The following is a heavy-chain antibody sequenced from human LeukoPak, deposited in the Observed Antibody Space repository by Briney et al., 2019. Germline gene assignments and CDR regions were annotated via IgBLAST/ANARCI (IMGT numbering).Heavy chain of an antibody. V-gene: IGHV4-59*01. CDR2: IYYSGST. Sequence: KASETLSLTCTVSGGSISSYYWSWIRQPPGKGLEWIGYIYYSGSTNYNPSLKSRVTISVDTSKNQFSLKLSSVTAADTAVYYCARVPQGNYYYYYMDVWGKGTTVTVSS. CDR3: ARVPQGNYYYYYMDV. D-gene: IGHD6-13*01. CDR1: GGSISSYY. J-gene: IGHJ6*03.